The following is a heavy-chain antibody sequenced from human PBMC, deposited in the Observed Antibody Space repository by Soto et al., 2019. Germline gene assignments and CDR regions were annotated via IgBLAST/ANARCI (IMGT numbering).Heavy chain of an antibody. D-gene: IGHD2-15*01. V-gene: IGHV4-59*01. CDR2: IYYSGST. CDR1: GGSISSYY. J-gene: IGHJ4*02. CDR3: ARNFCSGGSCYSSFDY. Sequence: QVQLQESGPGLVKPSETLSLTCTVSGGSISSYYWSWIRQPPGKGLEWIGYIYYSGSTNYNPSLKSRVTISVDTSKNQFSLKLSSVTAAATAVYYCARNFCSGGSCYSSFDYWGQGTLVTVSS.